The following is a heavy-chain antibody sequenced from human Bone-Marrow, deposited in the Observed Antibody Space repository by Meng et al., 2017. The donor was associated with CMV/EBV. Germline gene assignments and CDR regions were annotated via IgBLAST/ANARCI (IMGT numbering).Heavy chain of an antibody. V-gene: IGHV3-7*01. CDR3: TKNLVASAGDY. CDR1: GFTFRNYW. D-gene: IGHD6-13*01. Sequence: GGSLRLSCAASGFTFRNYWMSWVRQAPGKGLEWVANMKHDGSEKYYVDSVKGRFTISRDNAKSSLYLQINDLRVEDTALYYCTKNLVASAGDYWGQGTLVTVSS. CDR2: MKHDGSEK. J-gene: IGHJ4*02.